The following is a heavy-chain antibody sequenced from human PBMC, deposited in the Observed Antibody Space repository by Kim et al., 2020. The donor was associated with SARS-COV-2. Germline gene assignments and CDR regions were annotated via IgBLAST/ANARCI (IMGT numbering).Heavy chain of an antibody. CDR2: GST. D-gene: IGHD2-15*01. Sequence: GSTGYADSVKGRFTISRDNAKNSLYLQMNSLRAEDTALYYCARSSGSILFDYWGQGTLVTVSS. V-gene: IGHV3-20*03. CDR3: ARSSGSILFDY. J-gene: IGHJ4*02.